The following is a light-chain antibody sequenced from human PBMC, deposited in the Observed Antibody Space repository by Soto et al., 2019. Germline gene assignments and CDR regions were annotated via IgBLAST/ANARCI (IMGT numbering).Light chain of an antibody. CDR3: SSYTTTTRL. J-gene: IGLJ3*02. CDR2: EVS. CDR1: SSDIGSNNY. V-gene: IGLV2-14*01. Sequence: QSALTQPASVSGSPGQSITISCTGTSSDIGSNNYVSWFQQRPGKAPTLIIYEVSNRPSGVSTHFSGSKSGNTASLTIAGLLPEDEDEYYCSSYTTTTRLFGGRTKVTVL.